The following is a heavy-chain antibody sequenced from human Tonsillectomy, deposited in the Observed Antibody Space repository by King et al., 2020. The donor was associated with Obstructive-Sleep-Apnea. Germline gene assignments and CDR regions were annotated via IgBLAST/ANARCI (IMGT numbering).Heavy chain of an antibody. CDR3: ARDPGYCSGGSCYSRSDY. Sequence: QLVQSGGGVVQPGRSLRLSCAASGFTFSSYAMHWVRQAPGKGLEWVAVISYDGSNKYYADSVKGRFTISRDNSKNTLYLQMNSLRAEETAVYYCARDPGYCSGGSCYSRSDYGGQGTLVTVSS. CDR2: ISYDGSNK. D-gene: IGHD2-15*01. CDR1: GFTFSSYA. J-gene: IGHJ4*02. V-gene: IGHV3-30-3*01.